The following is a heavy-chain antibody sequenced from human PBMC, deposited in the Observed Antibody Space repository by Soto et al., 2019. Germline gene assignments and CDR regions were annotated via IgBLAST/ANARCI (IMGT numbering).Heavy chain of an antibody. Sequence: QVQLVQSGAEVKKPGASVKVSCKASGYTFTSYGISWVRQAPGQGLEWMGWISAYNGNTNYAQKLQGRVTMTTDTSTSTSYKELRGLRSDDTAVYYCAGEWGAGQWLVSFYFDYWGQGTLVTVSS. CDR3: AGEWGAGQWLVSFYFDY. J-gene: IGHJ4*02. V-gene: IGHV1-18*04. D-gene: IGHD6-19*01. CDR1: GYTFTSYG. CDR2: ISAYNGNT.